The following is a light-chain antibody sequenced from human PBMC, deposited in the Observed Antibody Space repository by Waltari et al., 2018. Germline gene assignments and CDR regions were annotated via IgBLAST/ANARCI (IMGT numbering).Light chain of an antibody. V-gene: IGKV1-5*03. J-gene: IGKJ1*01. CDR2: KAS. Sequence: DIQITQSHSILSAYVVDIVTITCRASQSITTWLAWYQQKPGKAPKLLIYKASNLESGVPARFSGSGSGTEFTLTISSLQPDDFATYYCQQYDSDWAFGQGTQVEIK. CDR1: QSITTW. CDR3: QQYDSDWA.